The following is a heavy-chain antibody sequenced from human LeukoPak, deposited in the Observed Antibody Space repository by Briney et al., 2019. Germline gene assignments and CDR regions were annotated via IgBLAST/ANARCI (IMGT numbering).Heavy chain of an antibody. J-gene: IGHJ3*02. CDR1: GGSFSGYY. CDR3: ARHDYGDYGAFDI. Sequence: KASETLSLTCAVYGGSFSGYYWSWIRQPPGKGLEWIGYIYYSGSTYYSPSLKSRVTISVDMSKNQFSLKLSSVSAADTAVYYCARHDYGDYGAFDIWGQGTMVTVSS. CDR2: IYYSGST. V-gene: IGHV4-59*08. D-gene: IGHD4-17*01.